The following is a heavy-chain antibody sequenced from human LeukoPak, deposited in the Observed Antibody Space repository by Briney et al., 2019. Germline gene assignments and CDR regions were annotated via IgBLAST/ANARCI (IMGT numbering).Heavy chain of an antibody. D-gene: IGHD3-22*01. V-gene: IGHV4-59*01. CDR1: GGSISSYY. CDR2: IYYSGST. Sequence: SETLSLTCTVSGGSISSYYWSWIRQPPGKGLEWIGYIYYSGSTNYNPSLKSRVTISVDTSKNQFSLKLSSVTAADTAVYYCAREPFGHYYDSSGYFDYWGQGTLVTVSS. CDR3: AREPFGHYYDSSGYFDY. J-gene: IGHJ4*02.